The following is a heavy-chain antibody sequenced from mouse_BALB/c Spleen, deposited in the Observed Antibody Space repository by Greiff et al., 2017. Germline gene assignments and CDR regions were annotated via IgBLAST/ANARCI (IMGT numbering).Heavy chain of an antibody. CDR2: ISSGGST. V-gene: IGHV5-6-5*01. Sequence: DVMLVESGGGLVKPGGSLKLSCAASGFTFSSYAMSWVRQTPEKRLEWVASISSGGSTYYPDSVKCRFTISRDNARNILYLQMSSLRSEDTALYYCARGRDYGSSFDYWGQGTTLTVSS. CDR3: ARGRDYGSSFDY. J-gene: IGHJ2*01. CDR1: GFTFSSYA. D-gene: IGHD1-1*01.